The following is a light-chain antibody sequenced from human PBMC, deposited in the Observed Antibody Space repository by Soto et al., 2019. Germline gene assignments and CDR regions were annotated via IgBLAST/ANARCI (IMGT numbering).Light chain of an antibody. CDR3: LQDYNYPS. Sequence: AIQMTQSPSSLSASVGDRVTITCRASQGIRNNLGWYQQKPGKAPKLLIYAASSLQSGVPSRFSGSGSGTDFTLTISSLQPEDFATYFCLQDYNYPSFGQGTKVEIK. J-gene: IGKJ1*01. CDR1: QGIRNN. CDR2: AAS. V-gene: IGKV1-6*01.